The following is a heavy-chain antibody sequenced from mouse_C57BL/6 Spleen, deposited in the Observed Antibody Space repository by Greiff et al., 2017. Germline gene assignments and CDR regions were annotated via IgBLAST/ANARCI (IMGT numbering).Heavy chain of an antibody. Sequence: QVQLKQSGPGLVQPSQSLSITCTVSGFSLTSYGVHWVRQSPGKGLEWLGVIWGGGSTDYNAAFISRLSISKDNSKSQVFFKMNSLQADDTAIYYCARSHDGYSSFPYYYAMDYWGQGTSVTVSS. CDR3: ARSHDGYSSFPYYYAMDY. J-gene: IGHJ4*01. D-gene: IGHD2-3*01. CDR2: IWGGGST. CDR1: GFSLTSYG. V-gene: IGHV2-2*01.